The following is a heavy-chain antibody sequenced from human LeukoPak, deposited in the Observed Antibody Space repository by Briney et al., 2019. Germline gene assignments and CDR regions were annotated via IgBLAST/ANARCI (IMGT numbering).Heavy chain of an antibody. CDR2: IYHSGST. CDR3: ARGPVFYYFDY. Sequence: SETLSLTCAASGYSISSGYYWGWIRQPPGKGLEWIGSIYHSGSTYYNPSLKSRVTISVDTSKNQFSLKLSSVTAADTAVYYCARGPVFYYFDYWGQGTLVTVSS. J-gene: IGHJ4*02. CDR1: GYSISSGYY. V-gene: IGHV4-38-2*01.